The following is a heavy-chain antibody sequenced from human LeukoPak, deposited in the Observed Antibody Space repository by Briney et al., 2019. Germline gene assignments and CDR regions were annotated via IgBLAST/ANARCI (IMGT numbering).Heavy chain of an antibody. CDR3: ARVGGQYYYDSSGYYYFDY. Sequence: ASVKVSCKASGYTFTSYGISWVRQAPGQGLEWMGWISAYNGNTNYAQKLQGRVTMTTDTSTSTAYMGLRSLRSDDTAVYYCARVGGQYYYDSSGYYYFDYWGQGTLVTVSS. V-gene: IGHV1-18*01. J-gene: IGHJ4*02. D-gene: IGHD3-22*01. CDR2: ISAYNGNT. CDR1: GYTFTSYG.